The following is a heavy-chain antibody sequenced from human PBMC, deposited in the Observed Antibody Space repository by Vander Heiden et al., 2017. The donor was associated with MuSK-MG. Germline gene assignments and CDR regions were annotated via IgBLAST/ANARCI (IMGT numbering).Heavy chain of an antibody. D-gene: IGHD3-16*01. CDR3: AKVFGTYYFDY. CDR1: GFTFSSSA. Sequence: VQLLESGGGLVQTGGSLRLSCAASGFTFSSSAMRWVRQAPGKGLEWVSAIGATGSTTNYADSVKGRFTISRDNSKNTLYLQMIGLRAEDTAVYYCAKVFGTYYFDYWGQGTLVTVSS. CDR2: IGATGSTT. V-gene: IGHV3-23*01. J-gene: IGHJ4*02.